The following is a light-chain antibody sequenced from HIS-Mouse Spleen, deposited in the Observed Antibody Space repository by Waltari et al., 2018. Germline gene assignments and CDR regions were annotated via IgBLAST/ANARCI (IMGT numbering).Light chain of an antibody. Sequence: SYELTQPPSVSVAPGQTARNTCSGDALPKKYAYWYQQKSVQAPVLVLYEDSKRPSGIPERFSGSSSGTMATLTSSGAQVEDEADYYCYSTDSSGNHRRVFGGGTKLTVL. CDR1: ALPKKY. V-gene: IGLV3-10*01. CDR2: EDS. J-gene: IGLJ3*02. CDR3: YSTDSSGNHRRV.